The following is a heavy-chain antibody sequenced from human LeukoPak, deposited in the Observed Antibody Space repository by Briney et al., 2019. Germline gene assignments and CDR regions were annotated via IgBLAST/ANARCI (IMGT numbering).Heavy chain of an antibody. J-gene: IGHJ5*02. Sequence: SQTLSLTCTVSGGSISSGGYYWSWIRQHPGKGLEWIGNIYYSGSTYYNPSLKSRVTISVDTSKNQFSLKLSSVTAADTAVYYCARESADTAINHWGQGTLVTVSS. CDR1: GGSISSGGYY. CDR3: ARESADTAINH. D-gene: IGHD5-18*01. V-gene: IGHV4-31*03. CDR2: IYYSGST.